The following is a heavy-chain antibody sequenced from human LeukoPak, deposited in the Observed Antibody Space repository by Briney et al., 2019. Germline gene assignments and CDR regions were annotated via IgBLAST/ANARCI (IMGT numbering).Heavy chain of an antibody. CDR1: GGSISSGGYY. D-gene: IGHD4-17*01. Sequence: SETLSLTCTVSGGSISSGGYYWSWIRQPPGKGLEWIGYIYHSGSTYYNPSLKSRVTISVDRSKNQFSLKLSSVAAADTAVYYCARLSVTTLYYFDYWGQGTLVTVSS. V-gene: IGHV4-30-2*01. CDR3: ARLSVTTLYYFDY. J-gene: IGHJ4*02. CDR2: IYHSGST.